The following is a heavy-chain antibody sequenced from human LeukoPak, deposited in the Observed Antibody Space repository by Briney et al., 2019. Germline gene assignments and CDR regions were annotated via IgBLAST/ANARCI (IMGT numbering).Heavy chain of an antibody. CDR3: ARELPKGGYDSSGYYPYYFDY. J-gene: IGHJ4*02. D-gene: IGHD3-22*01. V-gene: IGHV3-21*01. CDR1: GFTFSSYG. Sequence: GGSLRLSCAASGFTFSSYGMHWVRQAPGKGLEWVSSISSSSSYIYYADSVKGRFTISRDNAKNSLYLQMNSLRAEDTAVYYCARELPKGGYDSSGYYPYYFDYWGQGTLVTVSS. CDR2: ISSSSSYI.